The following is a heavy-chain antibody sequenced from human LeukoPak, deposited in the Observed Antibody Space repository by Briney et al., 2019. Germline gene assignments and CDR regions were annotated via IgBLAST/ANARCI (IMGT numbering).Heavy chain of an antibody. D-gene: IGHD6-19*01. CDR2: IYYSGST. Sequence: SETLSLTCTVSGGSISSYYWSWIRQPPGKGLEWIGYIYYSGSTNYNPSLKSRVTISVDTSKNQFSPKLSSVTAADTAVYYCARDLAVAGRNDAFDIWGQGTLVTVSS. CDR3: ARDLAVAGRNDAFDI. CDR1: GGSISSYY. J-gene: IGHJ3*02. V-gene: IGHV4-59*01.